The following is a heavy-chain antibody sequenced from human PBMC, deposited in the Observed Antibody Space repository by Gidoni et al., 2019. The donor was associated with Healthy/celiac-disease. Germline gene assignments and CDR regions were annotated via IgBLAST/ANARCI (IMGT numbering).Heavy chain of an antibody. V-gene: IGHV4-34*01. CDR3: ARGRDFYCGSGSQPRAFDY. Sequence: QVQLPQWGAGLFKPSETLSLTCAVHGGSFSGYYWSWIRQPPGKGLEWIGEINHSGSTNYNTSLKSRVTISVDTSKNQFSLKLSSVTAADTAVYYCARGRDFYCGSGSQPRAFDYWGQGTLVTVSS. CDR2: INHSGST. J-gene: IGHJ4*02. D-gene: IGHD3-10*01. CDR1: GGSFSGYY.